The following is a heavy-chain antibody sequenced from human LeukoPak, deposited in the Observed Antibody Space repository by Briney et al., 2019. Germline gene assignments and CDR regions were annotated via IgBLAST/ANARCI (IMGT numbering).Heavy chain of an antibody. V-gene: IGHV4-34*01. D-gene: IGHD2-15*01. CDR2: INHSGST. CDR3: ARDLPGYCSGGSCPTLDAFDI. Sequence: ETLSLTCAVYGGSFSGYYWSWIRQPPGKGLEWIGEINHSGSTNYNPSLKSRVTISVDTSKNQFSLKLSSVTAADTAVYYCARDLPGYCSGGSCPTLDAFDIWGQGTMVTVSS. CDR1: GGSFSGYY. J-gene: IGHJ3*02.